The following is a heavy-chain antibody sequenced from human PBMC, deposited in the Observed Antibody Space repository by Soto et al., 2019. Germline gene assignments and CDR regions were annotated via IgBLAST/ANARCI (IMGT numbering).Heavy chain of an antibody. D-gene: IGHD1-26*01. CDR1: GDSVSSNSAG. Sequence: PSQTLSLTCAITGDSVSSNSAGWIWVGHSPSRGLEWLGRTYYRSKWYYEYAVSVRGRITINPDTSKNQYSLQLNSVTPEDTAVYFCARGEQYSGRIFDYWGQGTLVTVSS. J-gene: IGHJ4*01. V-gene: IGHV6-1*01. CDR3: ARGEQYSGRIFDY. CDR2: TYYRSKWYY.